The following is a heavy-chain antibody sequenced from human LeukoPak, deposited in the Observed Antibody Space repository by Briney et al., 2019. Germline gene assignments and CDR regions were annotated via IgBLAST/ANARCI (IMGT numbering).Heavy chain of an antibody. Sequence: GESLQISCKGSGYSFTXYXIGWVRXMPGKGXXXXGIIYPXXXXXXXXXXXXXQVTISXXXSXSXAYLQWXSLKASDTAMYYCASEYSGSYVWGQGTLVTVSS. D-gene: IGHD1-26*01. CDR1: GYSFTXYX. J-gene: IGHJ4*02. V-gene: IGHV5-51*01. CDR2: IYPXXXXX. CDR3: ASEYSGSYV.